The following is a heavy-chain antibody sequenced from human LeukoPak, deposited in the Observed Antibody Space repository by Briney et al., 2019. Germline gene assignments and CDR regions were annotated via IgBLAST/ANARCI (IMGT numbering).Heavy chain of an antibody. CDR2: IDNGGSDT. J-gene: IGHJ4*02. V-gene: IGHV3-74*01. D-gene: IGHD1-26*01. CDR3: AKDSWELTRNFDY. CDR1: GFTFTNYW. Sequence: GGSLRLSCAASGFTFTNYWMHWVRQVPGKGLVWVSRIDNGGSDTSHADSVKGRFTISRDNSKNTLYLQMNSLRAEDTAVYYCAKDSWELTRNFDYWGQGTLVTVSS.